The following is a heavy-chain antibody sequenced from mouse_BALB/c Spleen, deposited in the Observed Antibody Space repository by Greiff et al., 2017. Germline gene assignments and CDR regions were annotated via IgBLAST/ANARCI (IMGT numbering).Heavy chain of an antibody. CDR1: GFTFSSFG. CDR2: ISSGSSTI. CDR3: ARGGPLYYFDY. J-gene: IGHJ2*01. Sequence: EVQVVESGGGLVQPGGSRKLSCAASGFTFSSFGMHWVRQAPEKGLEWVAYISSGSSTIYYADTVKGRFTISRDNPKNTLFLQMTSLRSEDTAMYYCARGGPLYYFDYWGQGTTLTVSS. V-gene: IGHV5-17*02.